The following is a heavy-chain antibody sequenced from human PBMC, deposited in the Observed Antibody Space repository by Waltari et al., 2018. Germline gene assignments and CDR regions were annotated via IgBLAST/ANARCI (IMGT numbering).Heavy chain of an antibody. D-gene: IGHD3-10*01. CDR3: ARHRGVHTGFPGLDP. Sequence: QLQLQESGPGLVKPSETLSLICTVSGGSISGAYYWDWIRQSPGTGLEWIGDVSSGGNTTDHPSLKGRVTISTDTSKNQFSLRLRSVTAADTAVYYCARHRGVHTGFPGLDPWGQGTLVTVSS. V-gene: IGHV4-39*01. J-gene: IGHJ5*02. CDR2: VSSGGNT. CDR1: GGSISGAYY.